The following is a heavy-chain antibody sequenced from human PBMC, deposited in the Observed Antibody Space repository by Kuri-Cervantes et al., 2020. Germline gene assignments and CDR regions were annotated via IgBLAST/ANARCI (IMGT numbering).Heavy chain of an antibody. CDR3: ARDLSLIPAKDYYGMDV. J-gene: IGHJ6*02. Sequence: GESLKISCAASGFTFSDYYMSWIRQAPGKGLEWVSYISSSGSTIYYADSVKGRFTISRDNAKNSLYLRMNSLRAEDTAVYYCARDLSLIPAKDYYGMDVWGQGTTVTVSS. CDR2: ISSSGSTI. D-gene: IGHD2-2*01. V-gene: IGHV3-11*01. CDR1: GFTFSDYY.